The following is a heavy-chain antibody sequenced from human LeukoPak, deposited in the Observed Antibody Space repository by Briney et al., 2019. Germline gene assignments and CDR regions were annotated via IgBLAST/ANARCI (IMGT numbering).Heavy chain of an antibody. Sequence: GASLQISCQGSGSSFTNYWIAWVRQMPGKGLEWMGIIYPGDSDTRYSPSFQGQVTISADKSISTAYLQWSGLKASDTAMYYCARRWDYYDSSGYYYWGQGTLVTVSS. J-gene: IGHJ4*02. CDR3: ARRWDYYDSSGYYY. D-gene: IGHD3-22*01. CDR2: IYPGDSDT. CDR1: GSSFTNYW. V-gene: IGHV5-51*01.